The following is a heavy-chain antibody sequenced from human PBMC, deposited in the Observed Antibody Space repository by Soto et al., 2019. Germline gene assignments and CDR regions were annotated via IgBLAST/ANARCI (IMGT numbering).Heavy chain of an antibody. Sequence: GGSLRLSCAASGFTFSSYATSWVRQAPGKGLEWVSSISGSGGSTNYADSVKGRFTISRDLSKNTLYLQMNSLRAEDTAVYYCAKDRERSPHDSWGQGIMVTVS. CDR2: ISGSGGST. CDR1: GFTFSSYA. CDR3: AKDRERSPHDS. D-gene: IGHD1-1*01. J-gene: IGHJ4*02. V-gene: IGHV3-23*01.